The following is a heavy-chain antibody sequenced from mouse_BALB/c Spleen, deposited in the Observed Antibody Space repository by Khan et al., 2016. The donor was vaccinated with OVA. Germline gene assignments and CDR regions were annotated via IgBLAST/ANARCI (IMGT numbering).Heavy chain of an antibody. Sequence: QVQLQQSGTELVRPGVSVKISCKVSGYTFTDFTMHWMKQSHAMSLEWIGVISTYYGDADYNQKFKGKATMTVDKSSNTAYMDLARLTSEDSAIYYWARGGGGDRFLYWGQGTLVTVSA. CDR2: ISTYYGDA. CDR3: ARGGGGDRFLY. J-gene: IGHJ3*01. CDR1: GYTFTDFT. V-gene: IGHV1S137*01.